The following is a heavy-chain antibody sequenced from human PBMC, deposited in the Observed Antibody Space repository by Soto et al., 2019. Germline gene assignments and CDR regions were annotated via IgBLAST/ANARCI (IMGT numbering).Heavy chain of an antibody. CDR1: GGTFSSYA. V-gene: IGHV1-69*01. CDR3: VRDEYDDLPGYWALRYYFDY. CDR2: IIPIFGSA. J-gene: IGHJ4*02. Sequence: QVQLVQSGAEVKKPGSSVKVSCKASGGTFSSYAISWVRQAPGQGLEWMGGIIPIFGSANYAQKFQGRVTITADESTSTVYREVSSLRSEDTAVYYCVRDEYDDLPGYWALRYYFDYWGQGTLVTVSS. D-gene: IGHD3-9*01.